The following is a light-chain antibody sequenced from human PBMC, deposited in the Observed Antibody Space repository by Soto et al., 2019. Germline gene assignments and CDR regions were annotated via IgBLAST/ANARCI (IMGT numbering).Light chain of an antibody. J-gene: IGKJ1*01. CDR3: QQRSNWPPTWT. V-gene: IGKV3-11*01. CDR2: DAS. Sequence: EIVLTQSPATLSLSPGERATLSCRASQSVSSYLAWYQHKPGQAPRLLIYDASKRATGIPARFSGSGSGTDFTRTISSLEPEDFAVYYCQQRSNWPPTWTFGQGPGWKSN. CDR1: QSVSSY.